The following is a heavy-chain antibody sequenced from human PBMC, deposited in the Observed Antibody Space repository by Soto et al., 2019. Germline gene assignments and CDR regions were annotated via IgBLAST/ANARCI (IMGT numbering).Heavy chain of an antibody. CDR1: GFTFSSYA. Sequence: EVQLVESGGALGQPGGSLRLSCGASGFTFSSYAMNWVRQAPGKGLEWGSYISTSSSTIYYADSVKGRFTISRDNAKNSLYLQMNGLRADDTAVYYCATRDFDYWGQGTLVTVSS. J-gene: IGHJ4*02. CDR3: ATRDFDY. V-gene: IGHV3-48*01. CDR2: ISTSSSTI.